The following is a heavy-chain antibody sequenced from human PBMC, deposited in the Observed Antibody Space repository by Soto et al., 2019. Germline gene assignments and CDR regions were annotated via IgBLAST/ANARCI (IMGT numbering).Heavy chain of an antibody. V-gene: IGHV1-69*01. J-gene: IGHJ6*02. CDR1: RVAFSKFI. D-gene: IGHD1-26*01. CDR2: IIPIFGTA. Sequence: QAQLEQSGGEVKKPGSSVKVSCKASRVAFSKFIVTWVRQAPGLGLEWGGGIIPIFGTANYAQKFHGRVTITADESTSTTNMEVNNLRSEDTAVYYCAKVRYSRPMVYYYGMNVWGQGTTVTVSS. CDR3: AKVRYSRPMVYYYGMNV.